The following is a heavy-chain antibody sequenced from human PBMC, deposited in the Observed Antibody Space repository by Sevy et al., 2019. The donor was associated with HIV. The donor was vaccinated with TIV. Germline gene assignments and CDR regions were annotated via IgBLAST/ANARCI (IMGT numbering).Heavy chain of an antibody. D-gene: IGHD6-25*01. CDR1: GFTFTTYA. J-gene: IGHJ4*02. CDR2: ITGSGGAS. CDR3: VKARFVGSGWAGKFDY. Sequence: GGSLRLSCAASGFTFTTYAMTWVRQGPRKGLEWVSSITGSGGASYYADSVKGRFTTSRDSSRNMVTLQMNGMRVEDADASYCVKARFVGSGWAGKFDYWGQGALVTVSS. V-gene: IGHV3-23*01.